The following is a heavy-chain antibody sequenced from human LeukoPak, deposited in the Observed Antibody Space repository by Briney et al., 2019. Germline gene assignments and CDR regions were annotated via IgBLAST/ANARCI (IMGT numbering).Heavy chain of an antibody. J-gene: IGHJ4*02. V-gene: IGHV5-51*01. Sequence: GESMKISCKGSGYSFTSYWIGWVRQMPGKGLEWMGIIYPGDSDTRYSPSFQGPVTISADQSISTAYLQWSSLKASDTAMYYCARHSYDFWSGYLVDYWGQGTLVTVSS. D-gene: IGHD3-3*01. CDR3: ARHSYDFWSGYLVDY. CDR2: IYPGDSDT. CDR1: GYSFTSYW.